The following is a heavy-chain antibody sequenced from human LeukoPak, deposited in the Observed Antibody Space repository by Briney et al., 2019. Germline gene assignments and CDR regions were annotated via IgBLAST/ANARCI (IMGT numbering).Heavy chain of an antibody. D-gene: IGHD1-26*01. CDR2: IASDGSST. J-gene: IGHJ3*02. CDR3: ARIEWERLGRAFDI. CDR1: GFTFSSYW. Sequence: GSLRLSCAASGFTFSSYWMNWVRQAPGKGLVWVSRIASDGSSTTYADSVKGRFSISRDNSKNTLYLQMNSLRAEDMAVYYCARIEWERLGRAFDIWGQGTMVTVSS. V-gene: IGHV3-74*01.